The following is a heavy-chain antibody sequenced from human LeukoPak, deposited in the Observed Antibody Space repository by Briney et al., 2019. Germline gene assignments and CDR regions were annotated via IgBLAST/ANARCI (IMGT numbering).Heavy chain of an antibody. D-gene: IGHD4-17*01. J-gene: IGHJ3*01. Sequence: SETLSLTCTVSGGSISSYYWSWIRQPPGRGLEWIGYIYYSGSTNYNPSLKSRVTISVDTSKNQFSLKLSSVTAADTAVYYCAREKSNYGDNDAFDLWGQGTMVTVSS. CDR3: AREKSNYGDNDAFDL. CDR2: IYYSGST. CDR1: GGSISSYY. V-gene: IGHV4-59*01.